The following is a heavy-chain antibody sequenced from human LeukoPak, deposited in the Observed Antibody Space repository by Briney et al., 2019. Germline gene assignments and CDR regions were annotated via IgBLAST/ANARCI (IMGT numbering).Heavy chain of an antibody. CDR3: GSYCSSTSCYVNSLDY. J-gene: IGHJ4*02. CDR2: INPNSGGT. V-gene: IGHV1-2*02. Sequence: ASVPVSCMASGYTLTGYYMHWVRQPPGQVLEWMGLINPNSGGTNYAKKFKGRVTMTRNTSISTSYMELSRRRSDDTAVYYCGSYCSSTSCYVNSLDYWGQGTLVSVSS. D-gene: IGHD2-2*01. CDR1: GYTLTGYY.